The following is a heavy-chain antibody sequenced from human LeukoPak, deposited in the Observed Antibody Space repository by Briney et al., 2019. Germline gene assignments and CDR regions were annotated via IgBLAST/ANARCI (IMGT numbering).Heavy chain of an antibody. CDR2: VYSSGNT. CDR3: ARTLVPGVRGAFDI. V-gene: IGHV4-4*07. D-gene: IGHD2-2*01. CDR1: GGSMNGYY. J-gene: IGHJ3*02. Sequence: PSETLSLTFTVSGGSMNGYYWSWIRQTAGKGLEWIGRVYSSGNTNYAPSLQSRVTMSIDTSNNHFSLRLNFVTAADTAIYYCARTLVPGVRGAFDIWGRGTMVTVSS.